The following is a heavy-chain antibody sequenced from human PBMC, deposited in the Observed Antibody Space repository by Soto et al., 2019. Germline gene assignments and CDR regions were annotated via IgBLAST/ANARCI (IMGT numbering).Heavy chain of an antibody. J-gene: IGHJ6*02. V-gene: IGHV4-59*01. CDR1: GGSISSYY. CDR2: IYYSGST. D-gene: IGHD3-3*01. Sequence: QVQLQESGPGLVKPSETLSLTSTVSGGSISSYYWSWIRQPPGKGLEWIGYIYYSGSTNYNPSLTSRVTISVDTSNNQFSLKLSSVTAADTAVYYCARGGGVVMVYYYGMDVWGQGTTVTVSS. CDR3: ARGGGVVMVYYYGMDV.